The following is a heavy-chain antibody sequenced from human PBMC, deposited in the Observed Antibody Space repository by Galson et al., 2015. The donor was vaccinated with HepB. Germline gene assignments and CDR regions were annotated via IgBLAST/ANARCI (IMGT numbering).Heavy chain of an antibody. D-gene: IGHD6-13*01. J-gene: IGHJ4*02. CDR1: GFTFSDYY. CDR2: ISSSSSYT. V-gene: IGHV3-11*05. Sequence: SLRLSCAASGFTFSDYYMSWIRQAPGKGLEWVSYISSSSSYTNYADSVKGRFTISRDNAKNSLYLQMNSLRAEDTAAYYCARGGSSWYKRLYFDYWGQGTLVTVS. CDR3: ARGGSSWYKRLYFDY.